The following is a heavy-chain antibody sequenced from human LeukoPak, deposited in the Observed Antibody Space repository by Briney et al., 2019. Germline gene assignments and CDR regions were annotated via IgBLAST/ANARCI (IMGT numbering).Heavy chain of an antibody. V-gene: IGHV1-18*01. CDR2: ISAYNGNT. CDR3: ARGGPTIVVVPAATQPYYYMDV. Sequence: ASVKVFRKASGYTFTSYGISWVRQAPGQGLEWMGWISAYNGNTNYAQKLQGRVTMTTDTSTSTAYMELRSLRSDDTAVYYCARGGPTIVVVPAATQPYYYMDVWGKGTTVTVSS. J-gene: IGHJ6*03. D-gene: IGHD2-2*01. CDR1: GYTFTSYG.